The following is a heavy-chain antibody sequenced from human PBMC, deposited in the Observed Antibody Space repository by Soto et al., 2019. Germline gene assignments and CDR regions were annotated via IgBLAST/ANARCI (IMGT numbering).Heavy chain of an antibody. CDR1: GYTFTSYD. Sequence: QVQLVQSGAEVKKPGASVKVSCKASGYTFTSYDINWVRQATGQGLEWMGWMNPNSGNTGYAQKFQGRVTMTRNTSIRTAYMELSSLRSEDTAVYYCARVADGYSSSWYRNGYWYFDLWGRGTLVTVSS. D-gene: IGHD6-13*01. CDR2: MNPNSGNT. CDR3: ARVADGYSSSWYRNGYWYFDL. V-gene: IGHV1-8*01. J-gene: IGHJ2*01.